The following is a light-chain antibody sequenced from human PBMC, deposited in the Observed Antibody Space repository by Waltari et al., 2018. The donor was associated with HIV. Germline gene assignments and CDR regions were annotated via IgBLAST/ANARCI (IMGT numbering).Light chain of an antibody. CDR2: DAS. V-gene: IGKV1-13*02. Sequence: AIQLTQSPSSLSASVGDRVTITCRASQGIKTALAWYQQKPGKTPDLLIYDASTLESGVPSRFSGSGSGTDFTLTISSLQPEDFASYYCQQFISYPLTFGPGTKVEIK. J-gene: IGKJ3*01. CDR1: QGIKTA. CDR3: QQFISYPLT.